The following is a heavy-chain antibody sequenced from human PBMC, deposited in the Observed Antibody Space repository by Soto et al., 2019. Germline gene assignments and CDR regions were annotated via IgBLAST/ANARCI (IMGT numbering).Heavy chain of an antibody. Sequence: SCAASGFTFDNCAMTWVRQAPGKGLEWVSTISGSGGGTYYADSVKGWFTISRDNSKNTLYLQMDSLGAEDTAVYYCAKDLKGQWLIHFDYWGQGTLVTVSS. CDR1: GFTFDNCA. CDR3: AKDLKGQWLIHFDY. D-gene: IGHD6-19*01. CDR2: ISGSGGGT. V-gene: IGHV3-23*01. J-gene: IGHJ4*02.